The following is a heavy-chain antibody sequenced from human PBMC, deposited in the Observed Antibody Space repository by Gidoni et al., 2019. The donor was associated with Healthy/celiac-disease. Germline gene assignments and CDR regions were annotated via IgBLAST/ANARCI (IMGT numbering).Heavy chain of an antibody. Sequence: QITLKESGPTLVKPTQTLTLTGTFSGFSLSPSGVGVGWIRQPPGKALEWLALIYWNDDKRYSPSLKSRLTITKDTSKNQVVLTMTNMDPVDTATYYCAHALTIYYLRGGVMRLLEYFQHWGQGTLVTVSS. D-gene: IGHD3-16*01. V-gene: IGHV2-5*01. CDR3: AHALTIYYLRGGVMRLLEYFQH. J-gene: IGHJ1*01. CDR2: IYWNDDK. CDR1: GFSLSPSGVG.